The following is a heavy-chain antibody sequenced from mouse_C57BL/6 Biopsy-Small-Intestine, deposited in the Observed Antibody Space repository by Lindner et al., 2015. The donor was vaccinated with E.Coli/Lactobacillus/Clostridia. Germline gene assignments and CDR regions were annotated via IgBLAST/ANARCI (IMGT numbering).Heavy chain of an antibody. D-gene: IGHD2-4*01. J-gene: IGHJ2*01. CDR3: AAPFYYDYEYYFDY. CDR1: GYSFTGYY. CDR2: INPATGGT. Sequence: VQLQESGPELVKPGASVKISCKASGYSFTGYYMNWVKESPEKSLEWIGEINPATGGTTYNQKFKAKATLTVDKSSNTAYMQLKSLTSEDSAVYYCAAPFYYDYEYYFDYWGQGTTLTVSS. V-gene: IGHV1-42*01.